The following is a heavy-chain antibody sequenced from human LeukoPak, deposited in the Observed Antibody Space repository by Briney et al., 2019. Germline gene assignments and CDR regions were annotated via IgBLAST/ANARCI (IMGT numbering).Heavy chain of an antibody. CDR3: ATHPVGGVIGQLFDY. CDR1: GFMFSNYG. D-gene: IGHD3-16*02. CDR2: IWYDENNK. V-gene: IGHV3-33*03. Sequence: GGSLRLSCAASGFMFSNYGMHWVRQAPGKGLEWVAVIWYDENNKYYADSVKGRFTISRDNAKNSLYLQMNSLRAEDTAVYYCATHPVGGVIGQLFDYWGQGTLVTVSS. J-gene: IGHJ4*02.